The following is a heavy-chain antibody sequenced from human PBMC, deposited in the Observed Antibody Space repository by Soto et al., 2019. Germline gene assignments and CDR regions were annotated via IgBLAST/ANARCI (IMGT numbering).Heavy chain of an antibody. CDR2: VWYDGSNK. J-gene: IGHJ4*02. V-gene: IGHV3-33*01. D-gene: IGHD6-13*01. Sequence: QVQLVESGGGVVQPGRSLRLSCAASGFTFSSYGMHWVRQAPGKGLVWVAVVWYDGSNKYYADSVKGRFTISRDNSKNALYLTMNSLRAEDTAVCYCASWGIAAGDYWGQGTLVTVSS. CDR1: GFTFSSYG. CDR3: ASWGIAAGDY.